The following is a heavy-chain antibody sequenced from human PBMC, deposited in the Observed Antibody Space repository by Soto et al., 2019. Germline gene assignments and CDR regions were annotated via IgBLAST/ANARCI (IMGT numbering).Heavy chain of an antibody. D-gene: IGHD2-8*01. V-gene: IGHV3-49*04. CDR3: TAGKLYPSLDFDY. CDR2: IRSKAYGGTT. J-gene: IGHJ4*02. Sequence: EVQLVESGGGLVQPGRSLRLSCTASGFTFGDYAMSWVRQAPGKGPEWVVFIRSKAYGGTTEYAASVKGRFTISRDDSKSIAYLQMNSLKTEDTAVYYCTAGKLYPSLDFDYWGQGTLVTVSS. CDR1: GFTFGDYA.